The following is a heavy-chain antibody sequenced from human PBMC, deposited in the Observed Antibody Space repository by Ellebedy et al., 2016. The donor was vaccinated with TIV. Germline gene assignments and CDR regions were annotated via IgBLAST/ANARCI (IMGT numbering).Heavy chain of an antibody. J-gene: IGHJ3*01. CDR1: GGSFSSYY. CDR2: MYYSGRS. CDR3: ARRRGQQLVDDAFDF. D-gene: IGHD6-13*01. V-gene: IGHV4-59*08. Sequence: MPSETLSLTCTVSGGSFSSYYWTWIRQHPGKGLVWIGCMYYSGRSNYNPSLKSRVTISVDTSKNQFSLNLNSVTAADTAVYFCARRRGQQLVDDAFDFWGQGTMVTVSS.